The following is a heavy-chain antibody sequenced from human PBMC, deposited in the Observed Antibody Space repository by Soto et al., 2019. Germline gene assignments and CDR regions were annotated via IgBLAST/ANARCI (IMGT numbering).Heavy chain of an antibody. D-gene: IGHD2-2*01. CDR2: ISYSGST. CDR3: ARADPAASVGY. V-gene: IGHV4-59*11. Sequence: ETLSLTCTVSGGSLSSHYWTWLRQSPGKGLEWIGYISYSGSTYYNPSLKGRVSISADTSKNQFSLRMNSMIAADTAVYYCARADPAASVGYWGQGTLVTVSS. J-gene: IGHJ4*02. CDR1: GGSLSSHY.